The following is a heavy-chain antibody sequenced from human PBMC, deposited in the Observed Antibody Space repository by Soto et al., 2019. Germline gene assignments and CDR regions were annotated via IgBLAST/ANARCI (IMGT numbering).Heavy chain of an antibody. D-gene: IGHD6-6*01. CDR2: IRSKANSYAT. Sequence: GGSLRLSCAASGFTFSGSAMHWVRQASGKGLEWVGRIRSKANSYATAYAASVKGRFTISRDDSKNTAYLQMNSLKTEDTAVYYCTTAYSSSSNYWGQGTLVTVSS. CDR1: GFTFSGSA. CDR3: TTAYSSSSNY. V-gene: IGHV3-73*01. J-gene: IGHJ4*02.